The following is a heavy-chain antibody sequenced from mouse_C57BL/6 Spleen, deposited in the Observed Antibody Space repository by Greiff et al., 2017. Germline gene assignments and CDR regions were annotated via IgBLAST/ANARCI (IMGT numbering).Heavy chain of an antibody. J-gene: IGHJ3*01. Sequence: QVQLQQPGAELVMPGASVKLSCTASGYTFTSYWMHWVKQRPGQGLEWIGEIDPSDSYTNYKQKFKGKSTLTVDKSSSTAYMQLSSLTSEESAVYYCSRREFAYWGQGTLVTVSA. CDR1: GYTFTSYW. V-gene: IGHV1-69*01. CDR3: SRREFAY. CDR2: IDPSDSYT.